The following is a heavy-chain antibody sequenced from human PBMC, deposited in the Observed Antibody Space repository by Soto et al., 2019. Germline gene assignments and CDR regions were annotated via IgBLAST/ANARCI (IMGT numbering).Heavy chain of an antibody. CDR3: ARGSDSNYPGY. CDR1: GFTFSSYW. J-gene: IGHJ4*02. CDR2: INSDGSST. Sequence: PGGSLRLSCAASGFTFSSYWMHWVRQAPGKGLVWVSRINSDGSSTSYADSVKGRFTISRDNAKNKLYLQMNGLRAEDTAVYYCARGSDSNYPGYWGQGTLVTVSS. D-gene: IGHD4-4*01. V-gene: IGHV3-74*01.